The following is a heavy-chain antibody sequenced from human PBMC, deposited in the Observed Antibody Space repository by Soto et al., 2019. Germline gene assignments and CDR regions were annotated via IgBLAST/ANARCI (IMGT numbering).Heavy chain of an antibody. V-gene: IGHV2-5*01. CDR2: IYWHDDK. CDR1: WFSLSTTGVG. Sequence: GPTLVNRPQALAMTCAFSWFSLSTTGVGVSWIRQPPGKALDWLALIYWHDDKRYSPSLNSRLTITKDTSKNQVVLTMTNMDPVDTATYYCAHRGGAAVGLYYFDYWGQGALVTVSS. CDR3: AHRGGAAVGLYYFDY. J-gene: IGHJ4*02. D-gene: IGHD6-13*01.